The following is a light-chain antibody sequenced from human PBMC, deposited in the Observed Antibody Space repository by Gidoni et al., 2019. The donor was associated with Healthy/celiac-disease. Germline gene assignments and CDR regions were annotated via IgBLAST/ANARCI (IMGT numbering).Light chain of an antibody. V-gene: IGKV1-39*01. CDR2: AAS. CDR1: QSISSY. J-gene: IGKJ5*01. CDR3: QQSYSTPIT. Sequence: DIQMTQPPSSLSASVGDRVTITCRASQSISSYLNWYQQKPGQAPKLLIYAASSLPSGVPSRFSGSGSGTDFTLTISSLQPEDFATYYCQQSYSTPITFGQGTRLEIK.